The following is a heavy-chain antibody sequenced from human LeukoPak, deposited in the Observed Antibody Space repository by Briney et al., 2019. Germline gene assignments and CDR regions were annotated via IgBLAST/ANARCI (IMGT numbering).Heavy chain of an antibody. Sequence: SETLSLTCAVYGGSFSGYYWSWIRQPPGKGLEWIGEINHSGSTNYNPSLKSRVTISVDTSKNQFSLKLSSVTAADTAVYYCASEAYYYDRSGYYPGAFDIWGQGTMVTVSS. CDR2: INHSGST. CDR1: GGSFSGYY. V-gene: IGHV4-34*01. CDR3: ASEAYYYDRSGYYPGAFDI. D-gene: IGHD3-22*01. J-gene: IGHJ3*02.